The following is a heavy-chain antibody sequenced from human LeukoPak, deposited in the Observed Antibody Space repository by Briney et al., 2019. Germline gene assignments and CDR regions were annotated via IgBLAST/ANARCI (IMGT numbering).Heavy chain of an antibody. CDR2: IYYTGST. J-gene: IGHJ3*02. CDR3: AKYRPSGSVWVGFDI. D-gene: IGHD3-16*01. Sequence: KSSETLSLTCLVSGGSISNNYWSWIRQPTGKGLEWIGYIYYTGSTSYNPHLKSRVSISVDTSKSQFSLRLTSVTAADTAVYYCAKYRPSGSVWVGFDIWGQGTMVTVSS. CDR1: GGSISNNY. V-gene: IGHV4-59*08.